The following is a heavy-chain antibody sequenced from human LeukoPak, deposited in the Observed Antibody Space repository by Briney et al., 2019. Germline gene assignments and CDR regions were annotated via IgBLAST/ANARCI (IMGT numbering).Heavy chain of an antibody. Sequence: SETLSLTCTVSGGSISSTNYFWGWVRQPPGKGLEWIGEIYHGGSTSFNPSLKSRVTMSVDKSKNQFSLNLSSVTAADTAVYYCARGEDHGSGTVHFDYWGQGTLVTVSS. D-gene: IGHD3-10*01. CDR2: IYHGGST. V-gene: IGHV4-39*07. CDR1: GGSISSTNYF. J-gene: IGHJ4*02. CDR3: ARGEDHGSGTVHFDY.